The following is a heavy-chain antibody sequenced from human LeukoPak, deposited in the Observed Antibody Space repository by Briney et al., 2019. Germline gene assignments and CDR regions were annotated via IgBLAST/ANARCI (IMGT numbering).Heavy chain of an antibody. CDR3: ARGPLMTTVTVFDY. V-gene: IGHV1-69*01. Sequence: SVKVSCKASGGTFSSYAISWVRQAPGQGLEWMGGIIPIFGTANYAQKFQGGVTITADESTSTAYMELSSLRSEDTAVYYCARGPLMTTVTVFDYWGQGTLVTVSS. CDR2: IIPIFGTA. D-gene: IGHD4-17*01. CDR1: GGTFSSYA. J-gene: IGHJ4*02.